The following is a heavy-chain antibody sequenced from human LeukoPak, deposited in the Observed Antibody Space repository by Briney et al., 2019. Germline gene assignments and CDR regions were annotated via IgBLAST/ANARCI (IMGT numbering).Heavy chain of an antibody. V-gene: IGHV1-2*02. D-gene: IGHD2-8*01. CDR3: ARDGLLLLTNNWFDP. CDR1: GYTFTGYY. Sequence: ASVKVSRKASGYTFTGYYMHWVRQAPGQGLEWMGWINPNSGGTNYAQKFQGRVTMTRDTSISTAYMELSRLRSDDTAVYYCARDGLLLLTNNWFDPWGQGTLVTVSS. J-gene: IGHJ5*02. CDR2: INPNSGGT.